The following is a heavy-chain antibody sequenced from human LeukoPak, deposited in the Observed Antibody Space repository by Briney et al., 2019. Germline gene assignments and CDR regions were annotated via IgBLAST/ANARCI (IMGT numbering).Heavy chain of an antibody. Sequence: GGSLRLSCAASGFTFSGYEMNWVRLDPGKGLEWASYISRSGSTIYYADSVKGRFTISRDNAKNSLYLQMNSLRAEDTAVYYCAELGITMIGGVWGKGTTVTISS. J-gene: IGHJ6*04. D-gene: IGHD3-10*02. CDR2: ISRSGSTI. CDR1: GFTFSGYE. CDR3: AELGITMIGGV. V-gene: IGHV3-48*03.